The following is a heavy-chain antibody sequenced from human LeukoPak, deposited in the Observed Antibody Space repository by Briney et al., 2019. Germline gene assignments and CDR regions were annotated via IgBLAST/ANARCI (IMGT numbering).Heavy chain of an antibody. CDR2: IDPNSGDT. CDR1: GYTFTGYY. Sequence: ASVKVSCKASGYTFTGYYIHWVRQAPGQGLEWVGRIDPNSGDTKYAQKFQDRVTMTRDTSMNTAYMEISSLRYDDTAVYYCGRGIQSFDPWGQGTLVTVSS. V-gene: IGHV1-2*06. J-gene: IGHJ5*02. CDR3: GRGIQSFDP.